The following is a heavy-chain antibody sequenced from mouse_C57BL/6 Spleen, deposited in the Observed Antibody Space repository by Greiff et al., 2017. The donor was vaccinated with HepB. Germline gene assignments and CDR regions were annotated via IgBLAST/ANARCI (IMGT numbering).Heavy chain of an antibody. CDR3: HRTGGNYVSDFDY. CDR1: GFTFSNYW. Sequence: EVMLVESGGGLVQPGGSMKLSCVASGFTFSNYWMNWVRQSPEKGLEWVAQIRLKSDNYATHYAESVKGRFTISRDDSKSSVYLQMNNLRAEDTGIYYLHRTGGNYVSDFDYWGQGPPLTVSS. J-gene: IGHJ2*01. CDR2: IRLKSDNYAT. D-gene: IGHD2-1*01. V-gene: IGHV6-3*01.